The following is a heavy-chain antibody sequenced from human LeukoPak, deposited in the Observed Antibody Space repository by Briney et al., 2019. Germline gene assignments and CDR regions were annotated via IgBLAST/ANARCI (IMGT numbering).Heavy chain of an antibody. D-gene: IGHD5-12*01. Sequence: GGSLRLSCAASGFTFDDYAMHWVRQAPGNGLEWVSGISWNSGSIGYADSVKGRFTISRDNAKNSLYLQMNSLRAEDTALYYCAKDINPIVATLFDYWGQGTLVTVSS. V-gene: IGHV3-9*01. CDR2: ISWNSGSI. J-gene: IGHJ4*02. CDR3: AKDINPIVATLFDY. CDR1: GFTFDDYA.